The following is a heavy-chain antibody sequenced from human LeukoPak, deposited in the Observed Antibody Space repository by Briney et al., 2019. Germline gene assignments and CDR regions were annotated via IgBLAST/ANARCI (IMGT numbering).Heavy chain of an antibody. V-gene: IGHV3-30-3*01. D-gene: IGHD3-22*01. CDR2: ISYDGSNK. CDR1: GFTFSSYA. CDR3: ARDHYYDSSGYYDI. Sequence: GGSLRLSCAASGFTFSSYAMHWVRQAPGKGLEWVAVISYDGSNKYYADSVKGRFTISRDNSKNTLYLQMNSLRAEDTAVYYCARDHYYDSSGYYDIWGQGTMVTVSS. J-gene: IGHJ3*02.